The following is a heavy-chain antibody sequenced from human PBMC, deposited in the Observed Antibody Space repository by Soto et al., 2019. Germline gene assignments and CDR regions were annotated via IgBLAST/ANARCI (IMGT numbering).Heavy chain of an antibody. CDR3: ARARPGILKGIAVAGDYYYYGMDV. J-gene: IGHJ6*02. V-gene: IGHV1-69*06. CDR2: IIPIFGTA. CDR1: GGTFSSYA. D-gene: IGHD6-19*01. Sequence: GASVKVSCKASGGTFSSYAISWVRQAPGQGLEWMGGIIPIFGTANYAQKFQGRVTITADKSTSTAYMELSSLRSEDTAVYYCARARPGILKGIAVAGDYYYYGMDVWGQGTTVTVSS.